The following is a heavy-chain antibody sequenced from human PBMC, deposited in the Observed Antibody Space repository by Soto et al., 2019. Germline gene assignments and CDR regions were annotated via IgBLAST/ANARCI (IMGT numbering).Heavy chain of an antibody. D-gene: IGHD3-22*01. J-gene: IGHJ4*02. Sequence: GASVKVSCKASGYTFTSYGINWVRQAPGRGLEWMGWINPGNGNTKYSQQFQGRVIIDRDTSASTAYMELSSLRSEDTAVYYCARGGYFDSSNYLAYWGLGPLVTVYS. CDR2: INPGNGNT. V-gene: IGHV1-3*01. CDR1: GYTFTSYG. CDR3: ARGGYFDSSNYLAY.